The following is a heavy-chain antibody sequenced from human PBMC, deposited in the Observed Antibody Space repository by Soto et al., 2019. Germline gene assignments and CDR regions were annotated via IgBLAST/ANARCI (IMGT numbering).Heavy chain of an antibody. V-gene: IGHV1-18*01. Sequence: QVQLVQSGAEVKKPGASVKVSCKASGYTFTSYGIIWVRQAPGQGLEWMGWISAYNGNTNYAQKLQGRVTMTTDTSTSTAYMELRSLRSDDTAVYYCARPGYYDSSSYKRGNAFDIWGQGTMVTVSS. CDR2: ISAYNGNT. D-gene: IGHD3-22*01. CDR1: GYTFTSYG. J-gene: IGHJ3*02. CDR3: ARPGYYDSSSYKRGNAFDI.